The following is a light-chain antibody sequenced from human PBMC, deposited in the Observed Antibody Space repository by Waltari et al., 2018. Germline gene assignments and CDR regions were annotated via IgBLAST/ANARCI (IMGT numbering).Light chain of an antibody. V-gene: IGLV2-11*01. CDR1: STDDGGADY. CDR3: CAYAGSYFMV. CDR2: DVS. J-gene: IGLJ3*02. Sequence: SPLTQPRPVSVSPGQPVTIPCPATSTDDGGADYVPWYQQYPGKAPKLMIYDVSKPPFGVPYRFSASKSGHTASLTISGLQPEDEADYYCCAYAGSYFMVFGGGTRLTVL.